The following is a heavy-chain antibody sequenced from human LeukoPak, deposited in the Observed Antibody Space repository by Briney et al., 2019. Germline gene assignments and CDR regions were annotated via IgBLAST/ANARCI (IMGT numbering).Heavy chain of an antibody. CDR2: ISGSGSTI. J-gene: IGHJ4*02. V-gene: IGHV3-11*01. CDR1: GFTFSDYY. CDR3: ARDKPYYYDSSGYYYVGGPFYFDY. D-gene: IGHD3-22*01. Sequence: GGSLRLSCAASGFTFSDYYMSWIRQAPGKGLEWVSHISGSGSTIYYADSVKGRFTISRDNAKNSLYLQMNSLRAEDTAVYYCARDKPYYYDSSGYYYVGGPFYFDYWGQGTLVTVSS.